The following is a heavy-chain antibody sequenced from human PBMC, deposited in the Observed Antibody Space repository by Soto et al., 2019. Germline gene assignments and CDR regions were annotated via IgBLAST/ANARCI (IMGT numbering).Heavy chain of an antibody. CDR3: ASDGLGAFDI. D-gene: IGHD3-22*01. CDR1: GGSFSGYY. CDR2: INHSGST. V-gene: IGHV4-34*01. Sequence: SETLSLTCAVYGGSFSGYYWSCIRQPPGKGLEWIGEINHSGSTNYNPSLKSRVTISVDTSKNQFSLKLSSVTAADTAVYYCASDGLGAFDIWGQGTMVTVS. J-gene: IGHJ3*02.